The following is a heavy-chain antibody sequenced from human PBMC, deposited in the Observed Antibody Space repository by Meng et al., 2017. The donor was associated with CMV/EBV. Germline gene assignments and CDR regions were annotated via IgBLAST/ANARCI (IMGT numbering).Heavy chain of an antibody. V-gene: IGHV4-61*01. CDR1: GGSVSSGSYY. J-gene: IGHJ6*02. Sequence: SETLSLTCTVSGGSVSSGSYYRSWIRQPPGKGLEWIGYIYYSGSTNYNPSLKSRVTISVDTSKNQFSLKLSSVTAADTAVYYCAREDLAAAGLYGMDVWGQGTTVTVSS. D-gene: IGHD6-13*01. CDR2: IYYSGST. CDR3: AREDLAAAGLYGMDV.